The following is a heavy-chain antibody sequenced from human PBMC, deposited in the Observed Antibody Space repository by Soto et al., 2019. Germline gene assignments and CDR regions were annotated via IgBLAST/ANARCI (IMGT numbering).Heavy chain of an antibody. V-gene: IGHV3-11*05. CDR2: ISGRDDSA. J-gene: IGHJ4*02. CDR3: VKGAWLDY. Sequence: PGGSLRLSCAASGFTFSDYYMSWIRQAPGKGLEWISYISGRDDSANYADSVKGRFTISKDKSSNTLYLKMNNLRAEDTAVYYCVKGAWLDYWGQGTLVTVSS. D-gene: IGHD6-19*01. CDR1: GFTFSDYY.